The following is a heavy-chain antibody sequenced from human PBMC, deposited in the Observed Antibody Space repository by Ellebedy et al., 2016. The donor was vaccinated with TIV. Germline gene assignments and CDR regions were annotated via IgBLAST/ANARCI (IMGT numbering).Heavy chain of an antibody. CDR2: INPSGGST. V-gene: IGHV1-46*01. Sequence: AASVKVSCKASGYTFTSYYMHWVRQAPGEGLEWMGIINPSGGSTSFAQKFQGRVTMTRDRSTSTVYMDLSSLRSEDTAVYYCARDQADILTGYWPRNYFYYMDVWGKGTTVTVSS. D-gene: IGHD3-9*01. J-gene: IGHJ6*03. CDR3: ARDQADILTGYWPRNYFYYMDV. CDR1: GYTFTSYY.